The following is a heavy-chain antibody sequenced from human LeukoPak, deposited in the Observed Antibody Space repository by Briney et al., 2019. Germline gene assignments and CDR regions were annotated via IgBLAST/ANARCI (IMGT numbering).Heavy chain of an antibody. CDR1: GGSIRNNY. D-gene: IGHD1-7*01. CDR2: VYHSGTT. CDR3: ARGNYLTYDF. J-gene: IGHJ4*02. V-gene: IGHV4-59*08. Sequence: SETLSLTCTVAGGSIRNNYWSWIRQPPGKGLEWIGYVYHSGTTTYNPSLKSRVTISVDTYKNQFSLNLTSVTAADTAMYYCARGNYLTYDFWGQGTLVSVSS.